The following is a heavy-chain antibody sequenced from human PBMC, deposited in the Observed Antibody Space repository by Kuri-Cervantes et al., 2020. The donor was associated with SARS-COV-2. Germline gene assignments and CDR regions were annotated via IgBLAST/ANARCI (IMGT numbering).Heavy chain of an antibody. V-gene: IGHV3-30-3*01. J-gene: IGHJ4*02. Sequence: GESLKISCAASGFTFSDYAMHWVRQAPGKGLQWVAVISYDGGNKYYADSVKGRFTIFRDNSKNMVWLQMNSLKAEDTAVYYCARGGETFDYWGQGTLVTVSS. CDR3: ARGGETFDY. CDR2: ISYDGGNK. D-gene: IGHD3-10*01. CDR1: GFTFSDYA.